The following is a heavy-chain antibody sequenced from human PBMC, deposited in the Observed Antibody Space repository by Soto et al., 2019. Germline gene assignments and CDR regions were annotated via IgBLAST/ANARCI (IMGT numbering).Heavy chain of an antibody. Sequence: ASVKVSCKASGYTFTSYDINWVRQATGQGLEWMGWMNPNSGNTGYAQKFQGRVTMTRNTSISTAYMELSSLRSEDTAVYYCARIAAAEIYYYYGMDVWGQGTTVTVSS. D-gene: IGHD6-13*01. J-gene: IGHJ6*02. CDR2: MNPNSGNT. CDR1: GYTFTSYD. CDR3: ARIAAAEIYYYYGMDV. V-gene: IGHV1-8*01.